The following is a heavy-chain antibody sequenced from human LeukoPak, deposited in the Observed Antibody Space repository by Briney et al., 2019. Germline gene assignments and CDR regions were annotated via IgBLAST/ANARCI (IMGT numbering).Heavy chain of an antibody. D-gene: IGHD3-16*01. CDR3: ARETSQKGAHYMDV. CDR1: GASISSGRYY. Sequence: SETLSLTCTVSGASISSGRYYWGWIRQPAGKGLEWIGRIYPSGSTNYNPSLKSRVTISVDTSKNQFSLKLSSVTAADTAVYYCARETSQKGAHYMDVWGKGTTVTISS. CDR2: IYPSGST. J-gene: IGHJ6*03. V-gene: IGHV4-61*02.